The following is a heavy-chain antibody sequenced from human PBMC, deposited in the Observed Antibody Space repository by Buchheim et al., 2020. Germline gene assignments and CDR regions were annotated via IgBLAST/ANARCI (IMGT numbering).Heavy chain of an antibody. CDR3: AGTGRPGGVTTMYTYFGY. CDR2: IYYSGST. Sequence: QVQLVESGGGLVKPGGSLRLSCAASGFTFSDYYMSWIRQHPGKGLEWIGYIYYSGSTYYNPSLKSRVTISVDTSKNQFSLKVSSVAAADTAVCYCAGTGRPGGVTTMYTYFGYWGQGTL. D-gene: IGHD1-14*01. CDR1: GFTFSDYY. V-gene: IGHV4-31*02. J-gene: IGHJ4*03.